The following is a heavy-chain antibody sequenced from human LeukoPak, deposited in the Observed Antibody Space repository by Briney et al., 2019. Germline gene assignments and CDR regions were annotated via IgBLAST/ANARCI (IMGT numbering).Heavy chain of an antibody. Sequence: GGSLRLSCAASGFTFSSYGMHWVRQAPGKGLEWVAVISYDGSNKYYADSVKGRFTISRDNSKNTLYLQMNSLRAEDTAVYYCAKGRGSSGYYFDYWGQGTLVTVSS. CDR3: AKGRGSSGYYFDY. J-gene: IGHJ4*02. CDR2: ISYDGSNK. V-gene: IGHV3-30*18. CDR1: GFTFSSYG. D-gene: IGHD3-22*01.